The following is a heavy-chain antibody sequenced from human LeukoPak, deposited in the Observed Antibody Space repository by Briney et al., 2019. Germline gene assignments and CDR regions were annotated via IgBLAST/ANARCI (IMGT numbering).Heavy chain of an antibody. Sequence: ASVKVSCKASGYSFTSYAINWVRQAPGQGLEWMGWISAYNGNTQYSQKVQCRVTMTTDASTSTAYMELVSLTSDDTDDYYCARDPLRILWSTYNNAMDVWGQGTTVTVS. CDR2: ISAYNGNT. J-gene: IGHJ6*02. CDR1: GYSFTSYA. CDR3: ARDPLRILWSTYNNAMDV. V-gene: IGHV1-18*04. D-gene: IGHD2-15*01.